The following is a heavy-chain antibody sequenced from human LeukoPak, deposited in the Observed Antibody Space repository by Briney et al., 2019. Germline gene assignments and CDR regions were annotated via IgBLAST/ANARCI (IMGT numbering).Heavy chain of an antibody. CDR3: ARVYGGNSLDAFDI. V-gene: IGHV4-59*08. J-gene: IGHJ3*02. CDR2: IYYSGST. CDR1: GGSISSYY. Sequence: SETLSLTCTVSGGSISSYYWSWIRQPPGKGLEWIGYIYYSGSTNYNPSLKSRVTISVDTSKNQFSLKLSSVTAADTAVYYCARVYGGNSLDAFDIWGQGTMVTVSS. D-gene: IGHD4-23*01.